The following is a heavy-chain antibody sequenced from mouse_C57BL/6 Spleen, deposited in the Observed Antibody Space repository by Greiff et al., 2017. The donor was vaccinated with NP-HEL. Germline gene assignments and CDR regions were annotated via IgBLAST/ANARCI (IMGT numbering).Heavy chain of an antibody. CDR1: GYTFTDYN. Sequence: EVKLVESGPELVKPGASVKMSCKASGYTFTDYNMHWVKQSHGKSLEWIGYINPNNGGTSYNQKFKGKATLTVNKSSSTAYMELRSLTSEDSAVYYCAREYYSNPGDYWGQGTSVTVSS. J-gene: IGHJ4*01. CDR3: AREYYSNPGDY. CDR2: INPNNGGT. V-gene: IGHV1-22*01. D-gene: IGHD2-5*01.